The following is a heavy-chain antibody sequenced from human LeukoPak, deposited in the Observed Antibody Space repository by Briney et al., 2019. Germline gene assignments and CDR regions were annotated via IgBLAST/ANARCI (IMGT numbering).Heavy chain of an antibody. V-gene: IGHV3-7*01. CDR2: VKEDGTDK. Sequence: GGSLRLSCATSGFTFSDFWMNWVRQAPGKGLEWVANVKEDGTDKYYVDSVKGRFTISRDNTKNSLFLQMNSLRAEDTAMYYCGRGHYDGSAWGQGTLVTVSS. CDR1: GFTFSDFW. J-gene: IGHJ5*02. CDR3: GRGHYDGSA. D-gene: IGHD3-22*01.